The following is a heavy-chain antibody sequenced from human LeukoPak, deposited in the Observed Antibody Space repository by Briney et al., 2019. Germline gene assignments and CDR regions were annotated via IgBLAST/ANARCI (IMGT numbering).Heavy chain of an antibody. J-gene: IGHJ4*02. Sequence: AGGSLRLSCSASGFTFSSYVMTWVRQAPGQGLEWVSAISGSGDDTYYADSVKGRFTISRDNSKNTQYLQMNSLRAEDTAVYYCAKKEAMIRGVPYYYDFWGQGTLVTVSS. CDR3: AKKEAMIRGVPYYYDF. D-gene: IGHD3-10*01. V-gene: IGHV3-23*01. CDR2: ISGSGDDT. CDR1: GFTFSSYV.